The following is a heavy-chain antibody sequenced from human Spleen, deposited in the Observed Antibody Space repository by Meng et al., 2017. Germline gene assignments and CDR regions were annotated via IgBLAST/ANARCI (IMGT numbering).Heavy chain of an antibody. CDR3: ARDLWVRGTYYGVDV. Sequence: GESLKISCAASGFTFSSYWMSWVRQAPGKGLEWVANIKQDGSEKYYVDSVKGRFTISRDNAKNSLYLQMNSLRAEDTAVYYCARDLWVRGTYYGVDVWGLGTTVTVSS. D-gene: IGHD3-10*01. J-gene: IGHJ6*02. CDR2: IKQDGSEK. V-gene: IGHV3-7*01. CDR1: GFTFSSYW.